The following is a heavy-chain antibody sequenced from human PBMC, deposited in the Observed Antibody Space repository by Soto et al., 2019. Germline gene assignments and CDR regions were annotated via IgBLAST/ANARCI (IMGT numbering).Heavy chain of an antibody. CDR1: GFTFTSYA. Sequence: GGSLRLSCAASGFTFTSYAMQWVRQAPGKGLEWVAAISYDGNYKHYADSVEGQFTISRDNSKSTVHLQMNSLTTEDTAVYYCAKSIPVTPPARWPFAPWGRGTLVPVSS. V-gene: IGHV3-30*04. J-gene: IGHJ5*02. D-gene: IGHD4-17*01. CDR3: AKSIPVTPPARWPFAP. CDR2: ISYDGNYK.